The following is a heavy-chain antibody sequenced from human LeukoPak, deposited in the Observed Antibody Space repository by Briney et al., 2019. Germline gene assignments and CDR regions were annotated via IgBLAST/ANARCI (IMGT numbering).Heavy chain of an antibody. J-gene: IGHJ3*02. V-gene: IGHV3-23*01. CDR3: AKARNAHYAYNDAFDI. D-gene: IGHD1-14*01. CDR2: VSVSGTTT. Sequence: PGGSLRLSCAASGFIFGSYAMNWVRQAPGKGLEWVSTVSVSGTTTFYADSVRGRFTISRDNSKKMLYLQMISLRAEDTALYYCAKARNAHYAYNDAFDIWGQGTMVTVSS. CDR1: GFIFGSYA.